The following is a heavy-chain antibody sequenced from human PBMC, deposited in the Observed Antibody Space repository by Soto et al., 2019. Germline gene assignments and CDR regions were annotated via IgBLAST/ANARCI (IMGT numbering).Heavy chain of an antibody. J-gene: IGHJ4*02. Sequence: QLQLQESGPGLVKPSETLSLTCTVSGGSISSSSYYWGWIRQPPGKGLERIGSIYYSGSTYYIPSLKSRVTISVDTSKNQFSLKLSSVTAADTAVYYCARHTPAISISDHWGQGTLVTVSS. CDR3: ARHTPAISISDH. CDR2: IYYSGST. CDR1: GGSISSSSYY. V-gene: IGHV4-39*01. D-gene: IGHD2-15*01.